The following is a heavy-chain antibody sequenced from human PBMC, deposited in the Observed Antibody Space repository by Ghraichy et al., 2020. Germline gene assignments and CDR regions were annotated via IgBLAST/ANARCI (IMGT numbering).Heavy chain of an antibody. D-gene: IGHD6-6*01. CDR2: IYYSGST. V-gene: IGHV4-39*01. CDR1: GGSISSSSYY. Sequence: LSLTCTVSGGSISSSSYYWGWIRQPPGKGLEWIGSIYYSGSTYYNPSLKSRVTISVDTSKNQFSLKLSSVTAADTAVYYCARHAAARNLYYYYYYMDVWGKGTTVTVSS. J-gene: IGHJ6*03. CDR3: ARHAAARNLYYYYYYMDV.